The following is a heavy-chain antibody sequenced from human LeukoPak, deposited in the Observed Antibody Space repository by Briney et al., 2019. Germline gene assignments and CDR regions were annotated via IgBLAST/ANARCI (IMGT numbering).Heavy chain of an antibody. Sequence: GGSLRLSCAASGFIFRASWMSWIRRAPGKGLEWVANIKEDGSQKHYVDSVKGRFTISRDNSRNLLFLQMNNLGVEDTAVYYCVRGGYSSFDYWGQGTLVTVSS. CDR2: IKEDGSQK. D-gene: IGHD3-10*01. V-gene: IGHV3-7*01. J-gene: IGHJ4*02. CDR1: GFIFRASW. CDR3: VRGGYSSFDY.